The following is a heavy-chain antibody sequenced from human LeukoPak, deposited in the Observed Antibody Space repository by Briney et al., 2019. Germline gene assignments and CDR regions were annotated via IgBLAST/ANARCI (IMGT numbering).Heavy chain of an antibody. CDR2: INSEGSSA. D-gene: IGHD7-27*01. CDR1: GFTFSSYW. V-gene: IGHV3-74*01. Sequence: PGGSLRLSCAASGFTFSSYWMHWVRQAPGKGLVWVSRINSEGSSASYADSVKGRFTISRDNAKNTLFLQMTSLRAEDTAVYYCANALMGSYFECWGQGALVTVSS. J-gene: IGHJ4*03. CDR3: ANALMGSYFEC.